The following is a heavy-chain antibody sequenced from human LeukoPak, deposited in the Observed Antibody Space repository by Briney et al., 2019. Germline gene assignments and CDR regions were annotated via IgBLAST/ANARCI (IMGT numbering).Heavy chain of an antibody. CDR2: IYYSGST. D-gene: IGHD3-9*01. J-gene: IGHJ4*02. V-gene: IGHV4-59*01. Sequence: PSETLSLTCAVHGGSFSGYYWSWIRQPPGKGLEWIGYIYYSGSTNYNPSLKSRVTISVDTSKNQFSLKLSSVTAADTAVYYCARGWAYGIDDYWGQGTLVTVSS. CDR1: GGSFSGYY. CDR3: ARGWAYGIDDY.